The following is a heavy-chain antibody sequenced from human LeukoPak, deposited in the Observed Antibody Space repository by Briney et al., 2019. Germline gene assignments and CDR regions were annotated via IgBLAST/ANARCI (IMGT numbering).Heavy chain of an antibody. CDR3: AKSLDDFWSGYLGWYFDL. D-gene: IGHD3-3*01. CDR1: GFTFSSYA. CDR2: ISGSGGST. Sequence: GGSLRLSCAASGFTFSSYAMSWVRQAPGKGLEWVSAISGSGGSTHYADSVKGRFTISRDNSKNTLYLQMNSLRAEDTAVYYCAKSLDDFWSGYLGWYFDLWGRGTLVTVSS. V-gene: IGHV3-23*01. J-gene: IGHJ2*01.